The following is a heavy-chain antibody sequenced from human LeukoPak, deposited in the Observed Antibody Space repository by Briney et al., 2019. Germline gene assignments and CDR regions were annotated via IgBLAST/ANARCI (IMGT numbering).Heavy chain of an antibody. Sequence: GGSLRLSCAASGFTFSSFWMHWVRQVPGKGLVWVSGLNSDGSTTYYADSVRGRFTISRDDSKNTLYLQMNSLRAEDTAVYYCVRRAGGYSHPYDYWGQGTLVTVSS. CDR1: GFTFSSFW. D-gene: IGHD4-23*01. V-gene: IGHV3-74*01. J-gene: IGHJ4*02. CDR3: VRRAGGYSHPYDY. CDR2: LNSDGSTT.